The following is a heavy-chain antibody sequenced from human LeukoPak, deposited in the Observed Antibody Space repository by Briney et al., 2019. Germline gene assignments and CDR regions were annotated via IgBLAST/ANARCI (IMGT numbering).Heavy chain of an antibody. CDR3: ARDPYSGNYGNYYYYYMDV. Sequence: HAGGSLRLSCVASGFTLRSYVMNWVRQTPGKGLEWVSSISGSGDSTFYADSVKGRFTISRDNAKDSLYLQMNSLGPEDTAVYYCARDPYSGNYGNYYYYYMDVWGKGTTVTISS. D-gene: IGHD1-26*01. J-gene: IGHJ6*03. CDR2: ISGSGDST. CDR1: GFTLRSYV. V-gene: IGHV3-23*01.